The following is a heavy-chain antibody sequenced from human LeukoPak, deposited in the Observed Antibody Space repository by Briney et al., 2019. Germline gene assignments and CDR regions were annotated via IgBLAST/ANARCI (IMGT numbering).Heavy chain of an antibody. V-gene: IGHV4-34*01. Sequence: SETLSLTCAVYGGSFSGYYWSWIRQPPGKGLEWIGEINHSGSTNYNPSLKSRVTISVDTSKTQFSLKLSSVTAADTAVYYCARAGNGRPVCGWFDPWGQGTLVTVSS. CDR1: GGSFSGYY. J-gene: IGHJ5*02. CDR2: INHSGST. D-gene: IGHD1-14*01. CDR3: ARAGNGRPVCGWFDP.